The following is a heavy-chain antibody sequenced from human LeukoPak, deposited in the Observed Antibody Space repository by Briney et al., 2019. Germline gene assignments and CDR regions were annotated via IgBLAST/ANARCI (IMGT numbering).Heavy chain of an antibody. V-gene: IGHV3-23*01. CDR2: ISGSGGST. Sequence: GGSLRLSCAASGFTFSSYAMSWVRQAPGQGLEWVSAISGSGGSTSYADSVKGRFTISRANSKTTLYLQMNSLRDADTAVYYCAGSANYDFWSGYSPFDYWGQGTLVTVSS. J-gene: IGHJ4*02. D-gene: IGHD3-3*01. CDR3: AGSANYDFWSGYSPFDY. CDR1: GFTFSSYA.